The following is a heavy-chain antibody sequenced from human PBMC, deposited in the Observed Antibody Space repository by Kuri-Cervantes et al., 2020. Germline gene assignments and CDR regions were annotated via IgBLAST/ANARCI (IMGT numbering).Heavy chain of an antibody. CDR1: GFTFSGYS. CDR3: AKAPSRQLTEDY. V-gene: IGHV3-30*18. J-gene: IGHJ4*02. D-gene: IGHD6-13*01. CDR2: ISYDGNNK. Sequence: GESLKISCAASGFTFSGYSMHWVRQAPGKGLEWVAVISYDGNNKYYADSVKGRFTISRDNSKNTLYLQMNSLRAEDTAVYYCAKAPSRQLTEDYWGQGTLVTVSS.